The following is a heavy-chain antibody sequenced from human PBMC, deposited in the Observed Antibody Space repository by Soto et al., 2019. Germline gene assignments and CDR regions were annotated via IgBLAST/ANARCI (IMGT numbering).Heavy chain of an antibody. CDR3: ARGGYYDSSGYYPTYYYGMDV. J-gene: IGHJ6*02. D-gene: IGHD3-22*01. CDR2: INAGNGNT. V-gene: IGHV1-3*01. CDR1: GYTFTSYA. Sequence: ASVKVSCKASGYTFTSYAMHWVRQAPGQRLEWMGWINAGNGNTKYSQKFQGRVTITRDTSASTAYMELSSLRSEDTAVYYRARGGYYDSSGYYPTYYYGMDVWGQGTTVTVSS.